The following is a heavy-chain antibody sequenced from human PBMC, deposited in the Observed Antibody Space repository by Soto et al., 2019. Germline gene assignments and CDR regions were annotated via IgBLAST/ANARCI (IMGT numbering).Heavy chain of an antibody. Sequence: SVKVSCKASGGTFSSYAISWVRQAPGQGLEWMGGIIPIFGTANYAQKFQGRVTITADESTSTAYMELSSLRSEDTAVYYCARAPPGERYFDSDWVYYYGMDVWGQGTTVTVSS. J-gene: IGHJ6*02. V-gene: IGHV1-69*13. CDR1: GGTFSSYA. CDR2: IIPIFGTA. CDR3: ARAPPGERYFDSDWVYYYGMDV. D-gene: IGHD3-9*01.